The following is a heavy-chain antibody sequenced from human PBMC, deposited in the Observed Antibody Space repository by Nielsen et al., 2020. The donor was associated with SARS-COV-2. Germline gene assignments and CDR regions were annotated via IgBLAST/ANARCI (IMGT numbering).Heavy chain of an antibody. Sequence: LKISCAASGLTFSSYGMHWVRQAPGKGLEWVAVISYDGSNKYYADSVKGRFTISRDNSKNTLYLQMNSLRAEDTAVYHCAKDVNFGSTSVVVVAATSRSSGYFDYWGQGTLVTVSS. V-gene: IGHV3-30*18. D-gene: IGHD2-15*01. CDR1: GLTFSSYG. J-gene: IGHJ4*02. CDR3: AKDVNFGSTSVVVVAATSRSSGYFDY. CDR2: ISYDGSNK.